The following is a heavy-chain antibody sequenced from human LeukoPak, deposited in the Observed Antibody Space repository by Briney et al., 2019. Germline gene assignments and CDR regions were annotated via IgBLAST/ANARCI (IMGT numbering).Heavy chain of an antibody. J-gene: IGHJ3*02. CDR1: GYTFTSYY. CDR2: INPSGGST. Sequence: ASVKVSCKASGYTFTSYYMHWVRQAPGQGLEWMGIINPSGGSTSYAQKFQGRVTMTRDTSTCTVYMELSSLRSEDTAVYYCATKTMVRGVNLAFDIWGQGTMVTVSS. CDR3: ATKTMVRGVNLAFDI. D-gene: IGHD3-10*01. V-gene: IGHV1-46*01.